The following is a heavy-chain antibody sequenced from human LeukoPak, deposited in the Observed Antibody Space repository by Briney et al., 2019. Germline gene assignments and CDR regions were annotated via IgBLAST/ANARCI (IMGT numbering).Heavy chain of an antibody. V-gene: IGHV3-7*01. CDR1: GFTFSSYW. CDR3: ARDNRVATIPFDY. D-gene: IGHD5-12*01. Sequence: GGSVRLSCAASGFTFSSYWMSWVRQAPGKGLEWVANIKQDGSEKYYVDSVKGRFTISRDNAKNSLYLQMNSLRAEDTAVYYCARDNRVATIPFDYWGQGTLVTVSS. J-gene: IGHJ4*02. CDR2: IKQDGSEK.